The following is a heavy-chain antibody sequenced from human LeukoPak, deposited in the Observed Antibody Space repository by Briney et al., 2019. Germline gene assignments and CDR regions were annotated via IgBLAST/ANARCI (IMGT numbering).Heavy chain of an antibody. CDR3: ARVRYRLAETYIDY. D-gene: IGHD3-16*01. CDR1: GYTLTELS. CDR2: FDPEDGET. J-gene: IGHJ4*02. Sequence: ASVKVSCKVSGYTLTELSMHWVRQAPGKGLEWMGGFDPEDGETIYAQKFQGRVTMTRDTSISTAYMELSRLRSDDTAVYYCARVRYRLAETYIDYWGQGTLVTVSS. V-gene: IGHV1-24*01.